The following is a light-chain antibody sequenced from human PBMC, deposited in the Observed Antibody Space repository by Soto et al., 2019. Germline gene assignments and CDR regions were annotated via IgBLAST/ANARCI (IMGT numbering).Light chain of an antibody. CDR3: QQYGDSPLT. CDR1: QTVSSSY. Sequence: DIVLTQSPGTLSLSPGERATLSCRASQTVSSSYLAWYQQKPGQAPRLLIYGASTRAAGIPDRFSGSGSGTDFTLTISRLEPEEFAVYYCQQYGDSPLTFGQGTNVEI. V-gene: IGKV3-20*01. J-gene: IGKJ1*01. CDR2: GAS.